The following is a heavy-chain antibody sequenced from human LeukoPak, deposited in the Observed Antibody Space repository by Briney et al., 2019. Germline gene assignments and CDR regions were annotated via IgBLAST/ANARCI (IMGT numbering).Heavy chain of an antibody. J-gene: IGHJ5*02. Sequence: SETLSLTCTVSGGSMSNYYWSWIRQPPGKGLEWIGYIYYSGCTRYNTSLKSRVTMSVDTSKKQISLKVRSVTAADTAVYYCARTTEDCSSTSCYQYWFDPWGQGTLVTVSS. V-gene: IGHV4-59*01. CDR1: GGSMSNYY. D-gene: IGHD2-2*01. CDR2: IYYSGCT. CDR3: ARTTEDCSSTSCYQYWFDP.